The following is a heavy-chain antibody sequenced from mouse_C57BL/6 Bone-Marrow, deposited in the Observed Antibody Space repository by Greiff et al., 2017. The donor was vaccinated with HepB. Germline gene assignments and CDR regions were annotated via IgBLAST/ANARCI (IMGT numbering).Heavy chain of an antibody. CDR1: GYAFSSSW. V-gene: IGHV1-82*01. CDR2: IYPGDGDT. CDR3: ARRGNGYDAMDY. Sequence: VQLQQSGPELVKPGASVKISCKASGYAFSSSWMNWVKQRPGKGLEWIGRIYPGDGDTNYNGKFKGKATLTADKSSSTAYMQLSSLTSEDSAVYFCARRGNGYDAMDYWGQGTSVTVSS. J-gene: IGHJ4*01.